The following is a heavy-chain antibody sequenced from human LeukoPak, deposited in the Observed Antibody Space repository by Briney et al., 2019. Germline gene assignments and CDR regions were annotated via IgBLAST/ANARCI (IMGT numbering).Heavy chain of an antibody. D-gene: IGHD3-10*01. CDR3: ARAGSGMATTR. J-gene: IGHJ4*02. Sequence: GGSLRLSCAACGFTFSSYSMNWVRQAPGKGLEWVSYISSSSSTIYYADSVKGRFTISRDNAKNSLYLQMNSLRAEDTAVYYCARAGSGMATTRWGQGTLVTVSS. CDR2: ISSSSSTI. V-gene: IGHV3-48*01. CDR1: GFTFSSYS.